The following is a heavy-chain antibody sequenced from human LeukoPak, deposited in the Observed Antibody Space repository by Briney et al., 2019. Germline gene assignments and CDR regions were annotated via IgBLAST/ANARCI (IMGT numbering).Heavy chain of an antibody. J-gene: IGHJ3*02. CDR2: ISAYNGNT. V-gene: IGHV1-18*04. Sequence: ASVKVSCKASGYTFTGYYMHWVRQAPGQGLEWMGWISAYNGNTNYAQKLQGRVTMTTDTSTSTAYMELRSLRSDDTAVYYCARSGYCSGGSCSPDAFDIWGQGTMVTVS. CDR1: GYTFTGYY. D-gene: IGHD2-15*01. CDR3: ARSGYCSGGSCSPDAFDI.